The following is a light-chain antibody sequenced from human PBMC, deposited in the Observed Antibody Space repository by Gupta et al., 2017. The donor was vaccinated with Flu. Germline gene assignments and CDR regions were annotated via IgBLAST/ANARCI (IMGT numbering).Light chain of an antibody. V-gene: IGKV1-5*03. CDR2: KAS. CDR1: QSISSW. Sequence: DIQMTQSPSTLSASVGDRVTITCRASQSISSWLAWYQQKPGKAPKLLIYKASTLESGVPSRFSGSGSGTEFTLTISSLQPDDFATYYCQQYNNYSYNFGQGTKLEIK. CDR3: QQYNNYSYN. J-gene: IGKJ2*01.